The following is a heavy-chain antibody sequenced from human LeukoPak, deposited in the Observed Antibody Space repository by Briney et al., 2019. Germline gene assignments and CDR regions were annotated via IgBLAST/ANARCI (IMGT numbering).Heavy chain of an antibody. CDR3: ARDLGGSGNLYFDY. CDR2: ISGGGDST. D-gene: IGHD3-10*01. CDR1: GVTFSSYA. Sequence: GGSLRLSCAASGVTFSSYAMSWVRQAPGKGLEWVSVISGGGDSTYYADSVKGRFTISRDNAKKSLYLQMNSLRAEDTAVYYCARDLGGSGNLYFDYWGQGTLVTVSS. V-gene: IGHV3-23*01. J-gene: IGHJ4*02.